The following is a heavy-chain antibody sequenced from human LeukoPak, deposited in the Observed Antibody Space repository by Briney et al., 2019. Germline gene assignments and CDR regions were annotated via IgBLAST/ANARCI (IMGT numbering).Heavy chain of an antibody. J-gene: IGHJ1*01. Sequence: ASVKVSCKASGGTFSSSAINWVRQAPGQGLEWMGIINPSGGSTSYAQKFQGRVTMTRDTSTSTVYMELSSLRSEDTAVYYCARDRSCSSTSCYEYFQHWGQGTLVTVSS. CDR1: GGTFSSSA. CDR2: INPSGGST. V-gene: IGHV1-46*01. D-gene: IGHD2-2*01. CDR3: ARDRSCSSTSCYEYFQH.